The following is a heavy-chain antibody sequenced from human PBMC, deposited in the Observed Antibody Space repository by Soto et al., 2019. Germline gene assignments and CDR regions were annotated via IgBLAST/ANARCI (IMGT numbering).Heavy chain of an antibody. CDR1: GFTFSSST. CDR3: AKETYYYYGMDV. Sequence: GGSLRLSCAASGFTFSSSTMIWVRQAPGKGLEWVSAIIDSGGYTYYADSVKGRFTISRDNSKNTLYLQMNSLRAEDTALYYCAKETYYYYGMDVWGQGTTVTVSS. CDR2: IIDSGGYT. J-gene: IGHJ6*02. V-gene: IGHV3-23*01.